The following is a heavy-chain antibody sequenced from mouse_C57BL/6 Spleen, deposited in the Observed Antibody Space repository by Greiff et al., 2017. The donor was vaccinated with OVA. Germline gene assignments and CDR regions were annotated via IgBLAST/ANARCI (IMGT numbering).Heavy chain of an antibody. CDR1: GFTFSDAW. J-gene: IGHJ2*01. CDR3: TRDGSSYLDY. D-gene: IGHD1-1*01. V-gene: IGHV6-6*01. CDR2: IRNKANNHAT. Sequence: EVHLVESGGGLVQPGGSMKLSCAASGFTFSDAWMDWVRQSPEKGLEWVAEIRNKANNHATYYAESVKGRFTISRDDSKSSVYLQMNSLRAEDTGIYYCTRDGSSYLDYWGQGTTLTVSS.